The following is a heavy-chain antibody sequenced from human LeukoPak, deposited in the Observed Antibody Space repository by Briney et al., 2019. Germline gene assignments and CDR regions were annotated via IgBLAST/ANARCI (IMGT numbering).Heavy chain of an antibody. V-gene: IGHV3-30*01. D-gene: IGHD3-10*01. J-gene: IGHJ3*02. CDR3: ARVTMELGAFDI. CDR2: ISYDGSNK. Sequence: GRSLRLSCAASGFTFSSYAMHWVRQAPGKGLEWVAVISYDGSNKYYADSVKGRFTISRDNSKNTLYLQMNSLRAEDTAVYYCARVTMELGAFDIWGQGTMDTVSS. CDR1: GFTFSSYA.